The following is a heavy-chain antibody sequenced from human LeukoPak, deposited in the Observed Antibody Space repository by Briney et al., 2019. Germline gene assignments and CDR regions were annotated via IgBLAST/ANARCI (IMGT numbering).Heavy chain of an antibody. CDR3: ARVRDVVVVAATQPDFDY. CDR1: GYTCTSYG. CDR2: ISAYNGNT. Sequence: ASVKVSCKASGYTCTSYGISWVRQAPGQGLEWMGLISAYNGNTNYAQKLQGRVTMTTDTSTSTAYMELRSLRSDDTAVYYCARVRDVVVVAATQPDFDYWGQGTLVTVSS. V-gene: IGHV1-18*04. D-gene: IGHD2-15*01. J-gene: IGHJ4*02.